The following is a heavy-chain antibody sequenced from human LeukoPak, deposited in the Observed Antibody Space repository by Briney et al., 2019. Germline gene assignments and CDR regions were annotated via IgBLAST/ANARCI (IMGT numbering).Heavy chain of an antibody. CDR3: ARASVQLWLRDTYYYMDV. CDR2: INWNGRIT. V-gene: IGHV3-20*04. Sequence: GGSLRLSCAASGFTFDDYAMNWVRQVPGRGLEWVSGINWNGRITEYADSVKDRFTISRQNTKNSLYLYMNNLGGEDTALYFCARASVQLWLRDTYYYMDVWGQGTTVTVSS. D-gene: IGHD5-18*01. CDR1: GFTFDDYA. J-gene: IGHJ6*03.